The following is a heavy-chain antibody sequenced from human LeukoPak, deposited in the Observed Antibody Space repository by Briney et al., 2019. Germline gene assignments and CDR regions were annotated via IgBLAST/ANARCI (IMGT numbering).Heavy chain of an antibody. J-gene: IGHJ4*02. CDR2: IYSGGST. CDR1: GFTVSSNY. CDR3: ARGYSYGIYCFDY. Sequence: GGSLRLSCAASGFTVSSNYMSWVRQAPGKGLEWVSVIYSGGSTYYADSVKGRFTISRDNSKNTLYLQMNSLRAEDTAVYYCARGYSYGIYCFDYWGQGTLVTVSS. V-gene: IGHV3-53*01. D-gene: IGHD5-18*01.